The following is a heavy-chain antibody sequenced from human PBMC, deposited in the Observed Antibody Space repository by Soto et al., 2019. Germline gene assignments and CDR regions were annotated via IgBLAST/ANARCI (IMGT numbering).Heavy chain of an antibody. J-gene: IGHJ6*02. Sequence: QVQLQESGPGLVKPSQTLSLTCSVSGGSISSGGYYWSWIRQPPGKGLEWIGYIYYSANTNYNPSLKGRVSSSADTSKNQFSLNLSSVTAADTAVYYCARSGGNSYYYGMDVWGQGTTVTVSS. V-gene: IGHV4-31*02. D-gene: IGHD3-10*01. CDR3: ARSGGNSYYYGMDV. CDR1: GGSISSGGYY. CDR2: IYYSANT.